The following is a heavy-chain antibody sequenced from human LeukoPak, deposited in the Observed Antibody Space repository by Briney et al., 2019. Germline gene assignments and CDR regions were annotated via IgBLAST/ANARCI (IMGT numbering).Heavy chain of an antibody. CDR1: GFTFSSYG. D-gene: IGHD1-26*01. Sequence: GGSLRLSCAASGFTFSSYGMHWVRQAPGKGLEWVAVIWYDGSNKYYADSVKGRFTISRDNSKNTLYLQMNSLRAEDTAVYYCARDRGQWERPYYLDYWGQGTLVTVSS. V-gene: IGHV3-33*01. J-gene: IGHJ4*02. CDR3: ARDRGQWERPYYLDY. CDR2: IWYDGSNK.